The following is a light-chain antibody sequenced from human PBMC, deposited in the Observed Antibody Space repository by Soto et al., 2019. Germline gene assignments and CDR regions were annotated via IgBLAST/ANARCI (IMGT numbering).Light chain of an antibody. Sequence: QAVVTQEPSLTVSPGGTVTLTCASSSGPVTSDNYPNWLQQKAGQPPRALIYSTDQRHSGTPARFSGSLLGGKAALTLSDVQPEDEADYCCLFPYGDSHVVFGGGTKLTVL. CDR1: SGPVTSDNY. J-gene: IGLJ2*01. CDR2: STD. CDR3: LFPYGDSHVV. V-gene: IGLV7-43*01.